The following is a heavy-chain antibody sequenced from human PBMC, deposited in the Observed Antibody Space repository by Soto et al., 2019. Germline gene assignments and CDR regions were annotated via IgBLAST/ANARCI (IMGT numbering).Heavy chain of an antibody. Sequence: HPGGSLRLSCTASGFTFGDYAMSWVRQAPGKGLEWVGFIRSKAYGGTTEYAASVKGRFTISRDDSKSIAYLRMNSLKTEDTAVYYCTIGGYYYDSSGYYHYWGQGTLVTVSS. CDR3: TIGGYYYDSSGYYHY. V-gene: IGHV3-49*04. CDR2: IRSKAYGGTT. CDR1: GFTFGDYA. D-gene: IGHD3-22*01. J-gene: IGHJ4*02.